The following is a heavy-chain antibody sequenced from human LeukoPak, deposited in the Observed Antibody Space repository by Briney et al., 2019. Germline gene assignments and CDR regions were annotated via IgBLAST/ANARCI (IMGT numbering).Heavy chain of an antibody. Sequence: ASVKVSCKASGGTFSSYAISWVRQAPGQGLEWMGRIIPILGTANYAQKFQGRVTITTDESTSTAYMELSSLRSEDTAVYYCARGRRDLRFLEWFLDAFDIWGQGTMVTVSS. D-gene: IGHD3-3*01. CDR2: IIPILGTA. CDR1: GGTFSSYA. J-gene: IGHJ3*02. CDR3: ARGRRDLRFLEWFLDAFDI. V-gene: IGHV1-69*11.